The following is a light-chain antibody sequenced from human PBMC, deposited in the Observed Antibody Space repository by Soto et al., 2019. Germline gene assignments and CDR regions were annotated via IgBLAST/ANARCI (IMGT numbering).Light chain of an antibody. V-gene: IGKV1-39*01. Sequence: DIQMTQSPSSLSASVGDRVTITCRASQSISTFLNWYQQKPGKAPKLLIHGASNLESGVPSTFSGSGSGTDFTLTISSLQPEDFATYYCQQCFSTPLLTFGGGTKVDIK. CDR2: GAS. CDR3: QQCFSTPLLT. CDR1: QSISTF. J-gene: IGKJ4*01.